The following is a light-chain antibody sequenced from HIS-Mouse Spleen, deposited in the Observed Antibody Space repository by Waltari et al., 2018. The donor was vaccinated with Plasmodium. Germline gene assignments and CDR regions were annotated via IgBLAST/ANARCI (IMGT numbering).Light chain of an antibody. J-gene: IGKJ1*01. Sequence: DIVMTQSPLSLPVTPGEPASISCRSSQNLPHSNGYNYLDWYLQKPGQSPQLLICLGSNRASGVPDRFSGSGSGTDFTLKISRVEAEDVGVYYCMQALQTPPWTFGQGTKVEIK. V-gene: IGKV2-28*01. CDR3: MQALQTPPWT. CDR2: LGS. CDR1: QNLPHSNGYNY.